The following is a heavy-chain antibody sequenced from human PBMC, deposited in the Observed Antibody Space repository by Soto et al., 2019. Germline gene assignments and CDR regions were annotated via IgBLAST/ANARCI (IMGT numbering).Heavy chain of an antibody. CDR1: GGTFSTYG. CDR3: ASDEAAAATSGMDV. CDR2: IIPIFNTT. V-gene: IGHV1-69*01. Sequence: QVQLVQSGAEVKKPGYSVKVSCKASGGTFSTYGINWVRQAPGQGLEWMGGIIPIFNTTNYAQKFQGKFTITADESTSTGYMELSSLRSEDTAVYYGASDEAAAATSGMDVWGQGTTVTVSS. D-gene: IGHD6-13*01. J-gene: IGHJ6*02.